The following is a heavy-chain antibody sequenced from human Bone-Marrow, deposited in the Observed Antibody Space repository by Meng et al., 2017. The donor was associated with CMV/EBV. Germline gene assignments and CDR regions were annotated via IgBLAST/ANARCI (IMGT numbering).Heavy chain of an antibody. J-gene: IGHJ6*01. V-gene: IGHV3-13*01. D-gene: IGHD6-6*01. Sequence: GESLKISCAASGFTFSSYDMHWVRQATGKGLEWVSAIGTAGDTYYPGSVKGRFTISRENAKNSLYLQMNSLRAGDTAVYYCARAKSSSGSLSVLGMDVWGQGNTVNVDS. CDR1: GFTFSSYD. CDR3: ARAKSSSGSLSVLGMDV. CDR2: IGTAGDT.